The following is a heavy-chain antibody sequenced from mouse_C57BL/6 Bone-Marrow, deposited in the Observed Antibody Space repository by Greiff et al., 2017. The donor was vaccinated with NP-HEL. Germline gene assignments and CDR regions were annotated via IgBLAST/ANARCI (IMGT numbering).Heavy chain of an antibody. D-gene: IGHD1-1*01. J-gene: IGHJ2*01. CDR2: LSSGGSYP. Sequence: EVQLVESGGDLVKPGGSLKLSCAASGFTFSSYGMSWVRPTPDKRLEWVVTLSSGGSYPYYPDSVKGRFPISRDNAKNTLYLQMNSLKSEDTAMYYCARHLGGVVADYWGQGTTLTVSS. V-gene: IGHV5-6*01. CDR1: GFTFSSYG. CDR3: ARHLGGVVADY.